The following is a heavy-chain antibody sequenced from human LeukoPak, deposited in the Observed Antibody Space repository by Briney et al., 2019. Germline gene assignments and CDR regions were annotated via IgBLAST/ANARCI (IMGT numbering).Heavy chain of an antibody. CDR3: AHRSQVLVGATALYYFDY. CDR1: GFSLSTSGVG. Sequence: CGPTLVKPTQTLTLTCTFSGFSLSTSGVGVGWIRQPLGKALAWLALIYWNDDKRYSPYLKSRLTITKDTSKNQVVLTMTNMDPVETATYYCAHRSQVLVGATALYYFDYWGQGTLVTVSS. D-gene: IGHD1-26*01. J-gene: IGHJ4*02. CDR2: IYWNDDK. V-gene: IGHV2-5*01.